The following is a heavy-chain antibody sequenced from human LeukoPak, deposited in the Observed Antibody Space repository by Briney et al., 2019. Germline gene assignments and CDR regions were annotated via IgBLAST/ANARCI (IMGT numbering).Heavy chain of an antibody. D-gene: IGHD6-13*01. CDR3: ARDTLYSSSWWLDY. CDR1: GGSISSYY. V-gene: IGHV4-4*07. CDR2: IYTSGST. Sequence: PSETLSLTCTVSGGSISSYYWSWIRQPAGKGLEWIGRIYTSGSTNYNPSLKSRVTVSVDTSKNQFSLKLSSVTAADTAVYYCARDTLYSSSWWLDYWGQGTLVTVSS. J-gene: IGHJ4*02.